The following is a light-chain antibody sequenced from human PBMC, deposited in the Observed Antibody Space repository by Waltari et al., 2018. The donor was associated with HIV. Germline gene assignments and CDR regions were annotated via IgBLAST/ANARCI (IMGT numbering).Light chain of an antibody. J-gene: IGKJ2*01. CDR2: GAS. CDR1: PSVGRS. Sequence: IVLTQSPAALSVFPGQRATLSCRTSPSVGRSLAWYQQKPGQSPRLLVYGASTRATGVPARFSGDGSGTSFTLTISSLEPEDFAVYYCQQRRNWPPPFGQGTKLEIK. CDR3: QQRRNWPPP. V-gene: IGKV3-15*01.